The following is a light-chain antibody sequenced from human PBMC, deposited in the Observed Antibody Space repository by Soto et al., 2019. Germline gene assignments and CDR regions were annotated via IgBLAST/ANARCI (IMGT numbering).Light chain of an antibody. CDR2: GAS. Sequence: DIVVTQTPVTLSESQGDSATLSCRASQNIESNLAWYQQKPGQAPRLLIYGASTRATGIPARFSGSGSVTEFTLPLSGFQSQASALSFCQQSNNWPFSFAQGTRLEIK. CDR1: QNIESN. J-gene: IGKJ5*01. CDR3: QQSNNWPFS. V-gene: IGKV3-15*01.